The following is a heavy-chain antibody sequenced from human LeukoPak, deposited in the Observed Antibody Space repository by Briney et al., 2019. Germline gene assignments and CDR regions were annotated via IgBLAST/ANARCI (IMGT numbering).Heavy chain of an antibody. CDR1: GGSIVSTYHD. J-gene: IGHJ6*03. Sequence: PSETLSLTCSVSGGSIVSTYHDWAWIRQPAGKGLEWIGRFYTSGSTNYNPSLKSRVTISVDTSKNQFSLKLSSVTAADTDVYYCAVSSGLVHGRYYMGVWGKGTTVTISS. CDR3: AVSSGLVHGRYYMGV. CDR2: FYTSGST. D-gene: IGHD6-19*01. V-gene: IGHV4-61*02.